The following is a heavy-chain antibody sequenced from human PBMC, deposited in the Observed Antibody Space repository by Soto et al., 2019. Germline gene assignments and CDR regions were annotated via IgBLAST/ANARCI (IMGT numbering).Heavy chain of an antibody. D-gene: IGHD5-12*01. CDR3: ARDQVDIVPTTTGWFDP. J-gene: IGHJ5*02. Sequence: QVQLVQSGAEVKKPGSSVKVSCKASGGTFSSYAISWVRQAPGQGLEWMGGIIPIFGTANYAQKFQGRVTITADESRSTAYMELSSLRSEDTAVYYCARDQVDIVPTTTGWFDPWGQGTLVTVSS. CDR2: IIPIFGTA. V-gene: IGHV1-69*12. CDR1: GGTFSSYA.